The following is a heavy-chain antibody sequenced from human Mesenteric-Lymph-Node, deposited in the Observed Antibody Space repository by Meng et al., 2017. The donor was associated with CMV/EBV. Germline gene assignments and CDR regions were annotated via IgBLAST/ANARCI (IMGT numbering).Heavy chain of an antibody. V-gene: IGHV3-30*02. Sequence: GESLKISCAASGFTFSSYGMHWVRQAPGKGLEWVAFIRYDGGNKYYADSVKGRFTISRDNSKNTLYLQMNSLRAEDTAVYYCAKDHRDIVVMFWGQGTLVTVSS. CDR1: GFTFSSYG. CDR2: IRYDGGNK. J-gene: IGHJ4*02. CDR3: AKDHRDIVVMF. D-gene: IGHD2-8*01.